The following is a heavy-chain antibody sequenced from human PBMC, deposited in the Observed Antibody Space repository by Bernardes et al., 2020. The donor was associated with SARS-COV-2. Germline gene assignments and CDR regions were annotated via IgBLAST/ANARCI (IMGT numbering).Heavy chain of an antibody. CDR2: INRSGNT. V-gene: IGHV4-34*01. Sequence: SETLSLTCAVYGGAFMGYSWTWIRQPPGKGLEWIGEINRSGNTNYNPSLKSRVTISVDTSKNQFSLRLYSVTGADTAVYYCAKDAVRTSGWYYFDYWGQGSLVTVSS. J-gene: IGHJ4*02. CDR1: GGAFMGYS. D-gene: IGHD6-19*01. CDR3: AKDAVRTSGWYYFDY.